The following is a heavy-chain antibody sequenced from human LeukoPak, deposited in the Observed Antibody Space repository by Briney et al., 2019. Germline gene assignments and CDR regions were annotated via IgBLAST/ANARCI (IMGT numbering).Heavy chain of an antibody. CDR3: AKLRSGTTGNVEI. CDR1: GFTSSSYA. CDR2: ISGSGGNT. J-gene: IGHJ3*02. Sequence: GRSLRLSCAASGFTSSSYAMSWVRQAPGKGLEWVSAISGSGGNTYYADSVKGRFTISRDNSKNTLYLQMNSLRAEDSAAYYCAKLRSGTTGNVEIWGQETMVTVSS. D-gene: IGHD1-26*01. V-gene: IGHV3-23*01.